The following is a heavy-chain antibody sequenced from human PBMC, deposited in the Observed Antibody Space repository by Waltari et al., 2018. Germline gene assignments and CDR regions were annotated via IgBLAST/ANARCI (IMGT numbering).Heavy chain of an antibody. CDR2: LRKTGAT. CDR3: ARLPTKYYDSLGWGFFDQ. J-gene: IGHJ4*02. D-gene: IGHD3-22*01. V-gene: IGHV4-59*08. CDR1: GDFPSDDH. Sequence: HVQLQESGPRLVRPSETLSLTCTVSGDFPSDDHWTWIRQAPGKGLEWIAYLRKTGATKCTPSLESRVTVSAVTSKKQFSLRLTSVTAADTAVYYCARLPTKYYDSLGWGFFDQWDQGILVTVSS.